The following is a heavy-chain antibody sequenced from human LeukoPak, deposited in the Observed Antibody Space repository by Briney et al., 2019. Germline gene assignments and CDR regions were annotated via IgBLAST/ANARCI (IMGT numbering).Heavy chain of an antibody. Sequence: AGGSLRLSCAASGFTFSSSAMDWVRQAPGKGLEWVSGISASGGSTYYADSVKGRFTISRDNSRNTLYVQMNSLRVEDTAVYYCAKDRWSGPVSSSDMWSQGTMVTVSS. CDR3: AKDRWSGPVSSSDM. CDR1: GFTFSSSA. D-gene: IGHD2/OR15-2a*01. J-gene: IGHJ3*02. V-gene: IGHV3-23*01. CDR2: ISASGGST.